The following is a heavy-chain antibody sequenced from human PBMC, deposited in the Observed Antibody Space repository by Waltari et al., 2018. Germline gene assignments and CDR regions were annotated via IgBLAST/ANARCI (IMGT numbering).Heavy chain of an antibody. J-gene: IGHJ4*02. CDR1: GDTFSRYA. V-gene: IGHV1-69*08. Sequence: QVQLVQSGAEVKKPGSSVKVSCKASGDTFSRYAISWVRQAPGQGLEWMGTSGPSVGTANYARKFQGRVTLTADKSTSTAYMELNSLRSEDTAVYYCARWQITMVQGVITPFDYWGQGTLVTVSS. D-gene: IGHD3-10*01. CDR3: ARWQITMVQGVITPFDY. CDR2: SGPSVGTA.